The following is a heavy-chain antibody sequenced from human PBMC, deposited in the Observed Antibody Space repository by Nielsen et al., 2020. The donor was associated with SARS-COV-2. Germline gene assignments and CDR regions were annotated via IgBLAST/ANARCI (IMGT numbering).Heavy chain of an antibody. Sequence: ASVKVSCKASGYTFTSYYIHWVRQAPGQGLEWMGIINPSGGSTSYAQKFQGRVTMTRDTSTSTVYMDLSSLRSEDTAVYYCARSGVYYYGSGSYYHDYYYYMDVWGKGTTVTVSS. D-gene: IGHD3-10*01. CDR3: ARSGVYYYGSGSYYHDYYYYMDV. CDR1: GYTFTSYY. V-gene: IGHV1-46*01. J-gene: IGHJ6*03. CDR2: INPSGGST.